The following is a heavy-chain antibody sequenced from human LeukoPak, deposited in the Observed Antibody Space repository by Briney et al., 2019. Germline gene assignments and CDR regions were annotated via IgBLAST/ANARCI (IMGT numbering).Heavy chain of an antibody. Sequence: AASVKVSCKASGYTFTGYYMYWLRQAPGQGLEWMGWINPNSGGTNYAQKFQVRVTMTRDTSISTDYMELSRLRSDDTAVYYCARMEFGTVTTADAFDICGQGTMVTVSS. CDR3: ARMEFGTVTTADAFDI. CDR1: GYTFTGYY. D-gene: IGHD4-17*01. J-gene: IGHJ3*02. V-gene: IGHV1-2*02. CDR2: INPNSGGT.